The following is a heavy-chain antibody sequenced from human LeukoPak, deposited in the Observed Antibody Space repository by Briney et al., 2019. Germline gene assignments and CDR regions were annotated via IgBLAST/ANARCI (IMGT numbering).Heavy chain of an antibody. V-gene: IGHV4-39*01. CDR1: GGSISSSSYY. CDR3: ARTYYYDSSGYYPDAFDI. Sequence: SETLSLTCTVSGGSISSSSYYWGWIRQPPGKGLEWIGSICYTGSTYYNPSLKSRVTISVDTSKNQFSLKLSSVTAADTAVYYCARTYYYDSSGYYPDAFDIWGQGTMVTVSS. D-gene: IGHD3-22*01. CDR2: ICYTGST. J-gene: IGHJ3*02.